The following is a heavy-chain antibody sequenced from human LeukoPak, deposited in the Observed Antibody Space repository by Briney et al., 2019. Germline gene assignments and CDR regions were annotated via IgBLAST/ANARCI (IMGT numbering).Heavy chain of an antibody. D-gene: IGHD3-16*01. CDR1: GFTFSSHA. Sequence: GRSLRLSCAASGFTFSSHAMHWVRQAPVKGLEWVSAISGDGTRTYYADSVKGRFTISRDNSKNTLYLEMSSLRVEDTAIYYCAKWPEGAMDYFDYWGQGTLVTVSS. J-gene: IGHJ4*02. V-gene: IGHV3-23*01. CDR3: AKWPEGAMDYFDY. CDR2: ISGDGTRT.